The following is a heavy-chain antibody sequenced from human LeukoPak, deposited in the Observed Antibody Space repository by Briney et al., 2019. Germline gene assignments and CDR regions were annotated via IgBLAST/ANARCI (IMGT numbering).Heavy chain of an antibody. V-gene: IGHV3-23*01. CDR3: AKELGHALPFDY. D-gene: IGHD2-2*01. CDR1: GFTFNNYA. Sequence: GGSLRLSCAASGFTFNNYALSWVRQAPGKGLEWVSAIHKTGDYTYYTDSVKGRFTISRDSSKSMPYLEMNSLRDEDTAIYYCAKELGHALPFDYWGQGTLVTVSS. CDR2: IHKTGDYT. J-gene: IGHJ4*02.